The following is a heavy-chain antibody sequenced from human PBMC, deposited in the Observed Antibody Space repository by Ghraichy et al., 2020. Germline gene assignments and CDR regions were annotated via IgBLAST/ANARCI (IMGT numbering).Heavy chain of an antibody. D-gene: IGHD3-3*01. CDR3: NLGLWSGYFGY. Sequence: GGSLRLSCAASGFTFSTYAMTWVRQAPGKRLEWVSVISGSGGSTYYADSVKGRFTISRDNSKNTVYLQMNSLRAEDTAVYYCNLGLWSGYFGYWGQGTLVTVSS. J-gene: IGHJ4*02. CDR1: GFTFSTYA. CDR2: ISGSGGST. V-gene: IGHV3-23*01.